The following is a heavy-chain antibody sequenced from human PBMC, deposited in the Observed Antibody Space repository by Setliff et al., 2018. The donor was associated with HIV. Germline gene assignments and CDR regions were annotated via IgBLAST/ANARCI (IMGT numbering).Heavy chain of an antibody. J-gene: IGHJ6*03. CDR1: GFTLGDYA. Sequence: GGSLRLSCIVAGFTLGDYAMSWVRQAPGKGLEWVGFIRSKADGGTTEYAASVKGRFTISRDDSKSLAYLQMNSLKTEDTAVYYCTRAIGYYDFWSGYYARVGYYYYYYCMGVWGKGTTVTVSS. V-gene: IGHV3-49*04. CDR2: IRSKADGGTT. D-gene: IGHD3-3*01. CDR3: TRAIGYYDFWSGYYARVGYYYYYYCMGV.